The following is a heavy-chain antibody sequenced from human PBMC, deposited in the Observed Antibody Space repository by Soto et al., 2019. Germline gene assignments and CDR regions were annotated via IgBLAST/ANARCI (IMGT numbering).Heavy chain of an antibody. D-gene: IGHD3-16*01. J-gene: IGHJ4*02. V-gene: IGHV4-59*08. CDR2: ICDSGST. CDR3: ARQGENDYFDF. CDR1: SGSINKYC. Sequence: PSETLSLTCTVSSGSINKYCWSWIRQPPGKELEWIGYICDSGSTNYNPSLTSRVTMSVDTSKNQFSLNLSSMTAADTAIYYCARQGENDYFDFWGQGALVPVYS.